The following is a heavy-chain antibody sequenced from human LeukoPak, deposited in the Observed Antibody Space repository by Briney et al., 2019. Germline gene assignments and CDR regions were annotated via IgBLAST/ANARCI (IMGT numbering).Heavy chain of an antibody. CDR1: GFTFSSYA. V-gene: IGHV3-23*01. D-gene: IGHD6-13*01. J-gene: IGHJ4*02. CDR3: AKGGHSSSWYLFDY. CDR2: ISGSGGST. Sequence: GGSLRLSCAASGFTFSSYAMSWVRQAPGKGLEWVSAISGSGGSTYYADSVKGRFTISRDNSKNTLYLQMDSLRAEDTAVYYCAKGGHSSSWYLFDYWGQGTLVTVSS.